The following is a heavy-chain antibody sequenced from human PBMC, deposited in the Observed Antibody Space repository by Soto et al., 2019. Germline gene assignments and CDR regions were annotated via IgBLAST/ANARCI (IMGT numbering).Heavy chain of an antibody. Sequence: GGSLRLSCAASGFTFSSYAMSWVRQAPGKGLEWVSAISGSGGSTYYADSVKGRFTISRDNSKNTLYLQMNSLRAEDTAVYYCAKVDYDFWSGYYTHGYGYWGQGTPVTVSS. V-gene: IGHV3-23*01. J-gene: IGHJ4*02. D-gene: IGHD3-3*01. CDR2: ISGSGGST. CDR3: AKVDYDFWSGYYTHGYGY. CDR1: GFTFSSYA.